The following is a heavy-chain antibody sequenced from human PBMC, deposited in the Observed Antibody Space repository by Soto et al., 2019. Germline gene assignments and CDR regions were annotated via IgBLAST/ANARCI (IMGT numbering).Heavy chain of an antibody. Sequence: VQLVQSGAEVKEPGASVKVSCKASGYTFTGFAMYWVRQAPGQRLEWMGWINAGNGDTKYSQKFQDRVSITRDTFASTAYMDLSSLRSEDTAVYYCARCFYCGRDCYRTQYYYYAMDVWGQGTTVTVSS. CDR1: GYTFTGFA. CDR2: INAGNGDT. J-gene: IGHJ6*02. D-gene: IGHD2-21*02. CDR3: ARCFYCGRDCYRTQYYYYAMDV. V-gene: IGHV1-3*01.